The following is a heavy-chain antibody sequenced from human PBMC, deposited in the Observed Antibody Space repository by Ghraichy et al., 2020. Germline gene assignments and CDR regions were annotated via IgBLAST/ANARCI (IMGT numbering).Heavy chain of an antibody. CDR2: ISGSGGST. V-gene: IGHV3-23*01. Sequence: GESLKISCAASGFTFSSYAMSWVRQAPGKGLEWVSAISGSGGSTYYADSVKGRFTISRDNSKNTLYLQMNSLRAEDTAVYYCAKIPFITIPENDYWGQGTLVTVSS. J-gene: IGHJ4*02. CDR1: GFTFSSYA. D-gene: IGHD3-3*01. CDR3: AKIPFITIPENDY.